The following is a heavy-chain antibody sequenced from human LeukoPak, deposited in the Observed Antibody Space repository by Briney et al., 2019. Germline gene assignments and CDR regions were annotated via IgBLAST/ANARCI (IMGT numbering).Heavy chain of an antibody. Sequence: SETLSLTCTVSVGSISSSSYYWGWIRQPPGKGLEWLGSIYYSGSTYYNPSLKSRVTISVDTSKNQFSLKLSSVTAADTAVYYCAREVTESSWSPQNWFDPWGQGTLVTVSS. CDR2: IYYSGST. D-gene: IGHD6-13*01. J-gene: IGHJ5*02. V-gene: IGHV4-39*07. CDR3: AREVTESSWSPQNWFDP. CDR1: VGSISSSSYY.